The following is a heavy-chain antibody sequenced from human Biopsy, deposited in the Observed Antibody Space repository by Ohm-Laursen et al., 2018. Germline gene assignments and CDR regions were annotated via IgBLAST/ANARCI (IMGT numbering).Heavy chain of an antibody. CDR1: GFTFSSHA. J-gene: IGHJ2*01. V-gene: IGHV3-30*03. D-gene: IGHD4-11*01. Sequence: SLRLSCSASGFTFSSHAMSWARQAPGKGLEWVAVISYDGSGEYYADSLQGRFIISRDNPKNTVDLQMNSLRAEDTAVYFCARDGKRWDYSTYFSWHFDLWGRGTLVTVSS. CDR3: ARDGKRWDYSTYFSWHFDL. CDR2: ISYDGSGE.